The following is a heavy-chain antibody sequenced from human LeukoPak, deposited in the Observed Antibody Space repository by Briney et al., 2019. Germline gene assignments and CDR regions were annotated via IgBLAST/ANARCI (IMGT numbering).Heavy chain of an antibody. CDR1: GYTFTSYA. CDR3: ARDYFLGIVVAVDY. J-gene: IGHJ4*02. CDR2: INAGNGNT. Sequence: ASVKVSCKASGYTFTSYAMHWVRQAPGQRLEWMGWINAGNGNTKYSQKFQGRVTMTTDTSTSTAYMELRSLRSDDTAVYYCARDYFLGIVVAVDYWGQGTLVTVSS. V-gene: IGHV1-3*01. D-gene: IGHD3-22*01.